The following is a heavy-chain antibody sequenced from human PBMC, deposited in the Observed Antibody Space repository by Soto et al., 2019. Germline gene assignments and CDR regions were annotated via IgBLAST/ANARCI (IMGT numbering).Heavy chain of an antibody. CDR2: IIPIFGTP. J-gene: IGHJ4*02. Sequence: SVKVSCKASGGTFSSYALSWVRQAPGQGLEGMGVIIPIFGTPNYAQKFQGRVTITADESTSTAYMELSSLRAEDTAVYYCARDGDGGHPADVYWAQRPLVNVCS. CDR1: GGTFSSYA. D-gene: IGHD7-27*01. CDR3: ARDGDGGHPADVY. V-gene: IGHV1-69*13.